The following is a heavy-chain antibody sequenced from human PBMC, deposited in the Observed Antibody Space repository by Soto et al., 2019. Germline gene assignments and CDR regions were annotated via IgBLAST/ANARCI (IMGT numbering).Heavy chain of an antibody. D-gene: IGHD5-12*01. V-gene: IGHV1-18*04. J-gene: IGHJ4*02. Sequence: ASVKVSCKASGYTFTSYGISWVRQAPGQGLEWMGWISAYNGNTNYAQKLQGRVTMTTDTSTSTAYMELRSLRSVDTAVYYCARALFRLGYSGYDFNGPNYWGQGTLVTVSS. CDR2: ISAYNGNT. CDR3: ARALFRLGYSGYDFNGPNY. CDR1: GYTFTSYG.